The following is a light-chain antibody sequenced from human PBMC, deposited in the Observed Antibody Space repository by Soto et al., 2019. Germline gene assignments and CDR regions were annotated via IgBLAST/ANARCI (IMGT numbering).Light chain of an antibody. CDR2: DAS. V-gene: IGKV3-20*01. CDR3: QQYGGSMT. CDR1: QSVRTY. J-gene: IGKJ1*01. Sequence: EIVLTQSPGTLSLSPGERATLSCRASQSVRTYLAWYQVKPGQAPRLLIYDASRRASGVPARFSGSGSGTDFTLTISRLEPEDFAVYYCQQYGGSMTFGQGAKVDI.